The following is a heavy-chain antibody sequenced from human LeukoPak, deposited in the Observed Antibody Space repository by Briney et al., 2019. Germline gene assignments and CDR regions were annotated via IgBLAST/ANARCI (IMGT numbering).Heavy chain of an antibody. CDR1: GFTFSSYG. V-gene: IGHV3-30*02. J-gene: IGHJ4*02. Sequence: PGGSLRLSCAASGFTFSSYGMHWVRQAPGKGLEWVAFIRYDGSNKYYADSVKGRFTISRDNSKNTLYLQMNSLRAEDTAVYYCARDDDYYDSSGFLPLDYWGQGTLVTVSS. CDR3: ARDDDYYDSSGFLPLDY. D-gene: IGHD3-22*01. CDR2: IRYDGSNK.